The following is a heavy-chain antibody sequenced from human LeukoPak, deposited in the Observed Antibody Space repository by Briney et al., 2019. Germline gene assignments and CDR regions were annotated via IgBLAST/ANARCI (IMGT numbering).Heavy chain of an antibody. CDR3: AKVGITGYSYGYYFDY. D-gene: IGHD5-18*01. Sequence: PGGSLRLSCAASGFTFSRYWMHWVRQAPGKGLEWVAVIWYDGSNKYYADSVKGRFTISRDNSKNTLYLQMNSLRAEDTAVYYCAKVGITGYSYGYYFDYWGQGTLVTVSS. J-gene: IGHJ4*02. CDR1: GFTFSRYW. V-gene: IGHV3-33*06. CDR2: IWYDGSNK.